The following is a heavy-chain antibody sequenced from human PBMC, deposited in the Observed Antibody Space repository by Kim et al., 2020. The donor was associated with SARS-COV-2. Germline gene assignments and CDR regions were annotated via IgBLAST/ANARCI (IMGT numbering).Heavy chain of an antibody. J-gene: IGHJ4*02. CDR2: INAGNGDT. D-gene: IGHD3-10*01. V-gene: IGHV1-3*01. CDR3: ARGGTMVRPLDF. CDR1: GYTFTNYV. Sequence: ASVKVSCKASGYTFTNYVIHWVRQAPGQGLVWMGSINAGNGDTRFSQKFQGRVTITRDTSASTAYMELSSLTSEDTAVYFCARGGTMVRPLDFWGQGTLVPVSS.